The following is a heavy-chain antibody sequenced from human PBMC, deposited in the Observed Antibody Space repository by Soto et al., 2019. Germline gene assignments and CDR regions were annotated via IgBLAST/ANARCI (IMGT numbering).Heavy chain of an antibody. V-gene: IGHV3-23*01. D-gene: IGHD7-27*01. CDR2: ISGGGDAT. Sequence: EVQLLESGGGLVQPGGSLRLSCAGSGFTFFNYAMNWVRQAPGKGLEWVSSISGGGDATFFPDSVRGRFTFSRDKSKNTVTLQVNSLGVEDTVVDYCARKILGSTTRPEDWYFDLWGRGTLVTVSS. J-gene: IGHJ2*01. CDR1: GFTFFNYA. CDR3: ARKILGSTTRPEDWYFDL.